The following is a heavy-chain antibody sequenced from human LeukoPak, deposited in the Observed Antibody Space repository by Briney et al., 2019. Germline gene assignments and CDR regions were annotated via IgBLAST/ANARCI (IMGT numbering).Heavy chain of an antibody. D-gene: IGHD5-12*01. V-gene: IGHV4-59*08. CDR2: IYYSGST. Sequence: SETLSLTCTVSGGSISSYYWSWIRQPPGKGLEWIGYIYYSGSTNYNPSLKSRVTISVDTSKNQFSLKLSSVTAADTAVYYCARRKTPYDTFDLWGRGTLVTVPS. CDR3: ARRKTPYDTFDL. J-gene: IGHJ2*01. CDR1: GGSISSYY.